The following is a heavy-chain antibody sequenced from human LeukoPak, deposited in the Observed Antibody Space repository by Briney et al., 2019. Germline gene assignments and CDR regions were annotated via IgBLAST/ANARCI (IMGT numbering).Heavy chain of an antibody. CDR3: ARPTTPHWYYYDSSGYLSWFDP. D-gene: IGHD3-22*01. Sequence: GALVKVSCKASGYTFTSYGISWVRQAPGQGLEWMGWISAYNGNTNYAQKLQGRVTMTTDTSTSTAYMELRSLRSDDTAVYYCARPTTPHWYYYDSSGYLSWFDPWGQGTLVTVSS. CDR2: ISAYNGNT. CDR1: GYTFTSYG. V-gene: IGHV1-18*01. J-gene: IGHJ5*02.